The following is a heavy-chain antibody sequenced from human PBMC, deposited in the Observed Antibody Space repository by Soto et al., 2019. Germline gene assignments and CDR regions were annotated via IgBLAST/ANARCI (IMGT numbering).Heavy chain of an antibody. Sequence: LSLTCAVYGGSFSGYYWSWTRQPPGKGLEWIGEINHSGSTNYNPSLKSRVTISVDTSKNQFSLKLSSVTAADTAVYYCARGRGSSWTYYYYGMDVWGQGTTVTVSS. D-gene: IGHD6-13*01. CDR1: GGSFSGYY. CDR2: INHSGST. V-gene: IGHV4-34*01. CDR3: ARGRGSSWTYYYYGMDV. J-gene: IGHJ6*02.